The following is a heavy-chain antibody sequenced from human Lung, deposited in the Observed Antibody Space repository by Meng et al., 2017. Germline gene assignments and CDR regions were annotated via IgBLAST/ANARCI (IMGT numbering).Heavy chain of an antibody. CDR1: CGSVIDYY. J-gene: IGHJ4*02. Sequence: QVQLQQLGEGLLKPSETLSLTCVVSCGSVIDYYWSWIRQPPGKGLEWIGEINHSGSTNYNPSLESRATISVDTSQNNLSLKLSSVTAADSAVYYCARGPTTMAHDFDYWGQGTLVTVSS. D-gene: IGHD4-11*01. CDR3: ARGPTTMAHDFDY. V-gene: IGHV4-34*01. CDR2: INHSGST.